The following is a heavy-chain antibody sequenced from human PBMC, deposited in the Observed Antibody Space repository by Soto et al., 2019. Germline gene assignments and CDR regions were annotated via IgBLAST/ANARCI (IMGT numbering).Heavy chain of an antibody. J-gene: IGHJ3*02. V-gene: IGHV3-48*03. Sequence: GGSLRLSCAASGFTFSSYEMNWVRQAPGKGLEWVSYISSSGSTIYYADSVKGRFTISRDNAKNSLYLQMNSLRAEDTAVYYCAREGIAARPLDAFDIWGQGTMVTVS. CDR2: ISSSGSTI. CDR3: AREGIAARPLDAFDI. CDR1: GFTFSSYE. D-gene: IGHD6-6*01.